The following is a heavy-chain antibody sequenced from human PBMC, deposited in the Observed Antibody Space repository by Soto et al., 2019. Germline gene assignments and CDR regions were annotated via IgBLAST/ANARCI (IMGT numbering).Heavy chain of an antibody. D-gene: IGHD2-8*02. CDR2: IYPGDSDT. J-gene: IGHJ4*02. CDR3: ARLSLVASFDY. CDR1: GYSFTIYC. Sequence: GESLKISCDGSGYSFTIYCIGLVLQMPGKGLEWMWIIYPGDSDTRYSPSFQGQVTISADKSISTAYLQWSSLKASDTAMYYCARLSLVASFDYWGQGTLVTVSS. V-gene: IGHV5-51*01.